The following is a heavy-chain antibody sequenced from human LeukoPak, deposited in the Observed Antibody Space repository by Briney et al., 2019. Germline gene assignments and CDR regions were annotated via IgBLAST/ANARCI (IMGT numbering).Heavy chain of an antibody. CDR1: GFTIGPYA. J-gene: IGHJ6*02. CDR3: ATWAFYHNLDV. D-gene: IGHD2/OR15-2a*01. CDR2: IKADGSGT. Sequence: QPGGALRLSCAASGFTIGPYAMYWVRQGPGRGLEWVSVIKADGSGTFYADSVRGRFTTSRDNSKNSLYLQMNRLTSEDTALYYCATWAFYHNLDVWGQGTTVIVSS. V-gene: IGHV3-43*02.